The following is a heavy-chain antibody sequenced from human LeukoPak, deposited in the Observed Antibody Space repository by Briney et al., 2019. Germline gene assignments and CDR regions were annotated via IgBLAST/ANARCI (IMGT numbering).Heavy chain of an antibody. D-gene: IGHD3-22*01. J-gene: IGHJ4*02. V-gene: IGHV4-30-4*01. Sequence: SQTLSLTCTVSGGSISSGDYYWSWIRQPPGTGLEWTGYIYYSGSTYYNPSLKSRVTISVDTSKNQFSLKLSSVTAADTAVYYCARGYYYDSSGYYPVDYWGQGTLVTVSS. CDR1: GGSISSGDYY. CDR3: ARGYYYDSSGYYPVDY. CDR2: IYYSGST.